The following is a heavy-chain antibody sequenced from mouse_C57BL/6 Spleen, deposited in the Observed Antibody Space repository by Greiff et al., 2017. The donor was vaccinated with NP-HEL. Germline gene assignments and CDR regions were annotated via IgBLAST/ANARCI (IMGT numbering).Heavy chain of an antibody. J-gene: IGHJ2*01. V-gene: IGHV1-26*01. CDR1: GYTFTDYY. D-gene: IGHD2-5*01. CDR2: INPNNGGT. Sequence: EVQLQQSGPELVKPGASVKISCKASGYTFTDYYMNWVKQSHGKSLEWIGDINPNNGGTSYNQKFKGKATLTVDKSSSTAYMELRSLTSEDSAVYYCARAYSNYGGYFDYWGQGTTLTVSS. CDR3: ARAYSNYGGYFDY.